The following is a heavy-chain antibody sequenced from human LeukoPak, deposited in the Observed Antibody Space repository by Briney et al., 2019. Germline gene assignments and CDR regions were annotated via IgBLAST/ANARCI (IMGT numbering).Heavy chain of an antibody. CDR1: GYSISSHY. CDR3: ARHGSGSYLGYFDY. CDR2: IYYSGST. Sequence: SETLSLTCSVSGYSISSHYCWGWIRQPPGKGLEWIGYIYYSGSTNYNPPLKSRVTISVDTSKKHFSLKLSSVSAADTAVYYCARHGSGSYLGYFDYWGQGTLVTVSS. V-gene: IGHV4-59*08. D-gene: IGHD1-26*01. J-gene: IGHJ4*02.